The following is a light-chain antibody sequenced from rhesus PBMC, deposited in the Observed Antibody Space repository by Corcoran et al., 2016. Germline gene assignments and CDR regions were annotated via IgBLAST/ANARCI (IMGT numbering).Light chain of an antibody. CDR2: KAS. J-gene: IGKJ2*01. Sequence: DIQMTQSPSSLSASVGDKVTITCRASQDISSWLAWYQQKPGKSPKLLINKASSLQSGVPLRFSGSGSGTDFTLTISSLQPEDFATDYCLQYSSSPYSFGQGTKVEIK. V-gene: IGKV1-22*01. CDR1: QDISSW. CDR3: LQYSSSPYS.